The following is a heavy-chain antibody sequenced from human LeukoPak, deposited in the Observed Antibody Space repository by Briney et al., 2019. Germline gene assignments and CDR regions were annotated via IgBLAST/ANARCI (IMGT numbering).Heavy chain of an antibody. CDR1: GYTFTSYY. V-gene: IGHV1-46*01. J-gene: IGHJ6*02. D-gene: IGHD4-17*01. CDR3: ARDDYDPYYYYGMDV. CDR2: INPSGGST. Sequence: ASVKVSCKASGYTFTSYYMHWVRQASGQGLEWMGIINPSGGSTSYAQKFQGRVSMTRDTSTSTVYMELSSLRSEDTAVYYCARDDYDPYYYYGMDVWGQGTTVTVSS.